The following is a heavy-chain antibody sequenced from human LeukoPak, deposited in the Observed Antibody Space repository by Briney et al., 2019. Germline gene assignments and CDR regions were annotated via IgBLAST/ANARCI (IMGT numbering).Heavy chain of an antibody. CDR2: INPSGGST. J-gene: IGHJ4*02. D-gene: IGHD3-22*01. CDR1: GYTFTSYY. CDR3: ARAAYYDSSGYFDY. V-gene: IGHV1-46*01. Sequence: GASVTVSCKASGYTFTSYYMHWLRQPPAQGLEWMGIINPSGGSTSYAQKFQGRVTMTRDTSTSTVYMELSSLRSEDTAVDYCARAAYYDSSGYFDYWGQGTLVTVSS.